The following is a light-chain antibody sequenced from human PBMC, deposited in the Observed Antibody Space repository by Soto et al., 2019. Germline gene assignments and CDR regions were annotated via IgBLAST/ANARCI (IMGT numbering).Light chain of an antibody. CDR3: QHYNSSSEA. CDR2: KAS. Sequence: DIQMTQSPSTLSGSVGDRVTITCRASQTISSWLAWYQQKPGKAPKLLIYKASTLKSGVPSRFSGSGSGTEFTLTISSLQPDDFANYYCQHYNSSSEAVGQGTKL. CDR1: QTISSW. V-gene: IGKV1-5*03. J-gene: IGKJ1*01.